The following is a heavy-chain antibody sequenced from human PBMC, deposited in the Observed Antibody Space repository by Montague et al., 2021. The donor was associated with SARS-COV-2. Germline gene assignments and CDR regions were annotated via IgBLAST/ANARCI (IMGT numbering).Heavy chain of an antibody. CDR1: GDSFNSPKYY. CDR2: SYYSGTT. CDR3: ARGSYGSGCYHAFDI. D-gene: IGHD3-10*01. Sequence: SETLSLTCTVSGDSFNSPKYYCAWIRQPPGKGLEWIGSSYYSGTTYDNPSRRSQVTMSVDTSKTQFSMKMMSVTAADTAVYYCARGSYGSGCYHAFDIWGQGTVVAVSS. V-gene: IGHV4-39*01. J-gene: IGHJ3*02.